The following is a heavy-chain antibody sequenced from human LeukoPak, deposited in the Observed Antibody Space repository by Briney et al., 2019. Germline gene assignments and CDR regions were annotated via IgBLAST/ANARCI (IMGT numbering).Heavy chain of an antibody. V-gene: IGHV4-30-4*08. CDR3: ARALYYYGSGSQFQH. D-gene: IGHD3-10*01. Sequence: SETLSLTCAVYGGSFSGYYWSWIRQPPGKGLEWIGYIYYSGSTYYNPSLKSRVTISVDTSKNQFSLKLSSVTAADTAVYYCARALYYYGSGSQFQHWGQGTLVTVSS. CDR2: IYYSGST. CDR1: GGSFSGYY. J-gene: IGHJ1*01.